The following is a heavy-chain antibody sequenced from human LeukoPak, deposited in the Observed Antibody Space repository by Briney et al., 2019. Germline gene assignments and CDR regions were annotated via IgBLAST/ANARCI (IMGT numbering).Heavy chain of an antibody. D-gene: IGHD3-22*01. Sequence: PGGSLRLSCAASGFTFSNYEMNWVRQAPGKGLEWVSYISNGGSTIYYADSVKGRFTISRDNAKNSLYFQMNSLRAEDTAVYYCARRLDSSGGCLDYWGQGTLVTVSS. CDR2: ISNGGSTI. J-gene: IGHJ4*02. V-gene: IGHV3-48*03. CDR3: ARRLDSSGGCLDY. CDR1: GFTFSNYE.